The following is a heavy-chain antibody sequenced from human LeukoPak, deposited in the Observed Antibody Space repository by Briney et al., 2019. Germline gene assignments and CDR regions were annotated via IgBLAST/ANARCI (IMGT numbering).Heavy chain of an antibody. CDR3: ARDRYGILTGYNPLGAFDI. Sequence: PGGSLRLSCVASGFTSTNYWMHWVRQAPGKGPVWVSRINIDGSSINYVDSVKGRFTISRDNAKNTLFLQMNSLRAEDTAVYYCARDRYGILTGYNPLGAFDIWGQGTMVTVSS. V-gene: IGHV3-74*01. D-gene: IGHD3-9*01. CDR1: GFTSTNYW. CDR2: INIDGSSI. J-gene: IGHJ3*02.